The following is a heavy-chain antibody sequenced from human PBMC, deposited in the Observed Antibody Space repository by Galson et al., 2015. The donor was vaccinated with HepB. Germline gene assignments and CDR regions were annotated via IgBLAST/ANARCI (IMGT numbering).Heavy chain of an antibody. Sequence: SVKVSCKASGGTFSSYAISWVRQAPGQGLEWMGGIIPIFGTANYAQKFQGRVTITADESTSTAYMELSSLRSEDTAVYYYARASITMIVVDDAFDIWGQGTMVTVSS. J-gene: IGHJ3*02. CDR3: ARASITMIVVDDAFDI. V-gene: IGHV1-69*13. D-gene: IGHD3-22*01. CDR2: IIPIFGTA. CDR1: GGTFSSYA.